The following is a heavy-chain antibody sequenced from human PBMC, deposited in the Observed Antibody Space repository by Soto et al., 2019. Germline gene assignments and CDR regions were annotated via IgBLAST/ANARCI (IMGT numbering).Heavy chain of an antibody. Sequence: ASVKVSCKASGHTFTSYAMHWVRQAPGQRLEWMGWINAGNGNTKYSQKFQGRVTITRDTSASTAYMELSSLRSEDTAVYYCARDQRVLRFLEWFPHLDYWGQGTLVTVSS. CDR3: ARDQRVLRFLEWFPHLDY. CDR1: GHTFTSYA. V-gene: IGHV1-3*01. CDR2: INAGNGNT. J-gene: IGHJ4*02. D-gene: IGHD3-3*01.